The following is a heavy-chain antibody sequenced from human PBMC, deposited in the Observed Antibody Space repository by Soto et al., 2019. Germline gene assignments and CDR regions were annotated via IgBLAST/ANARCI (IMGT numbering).Heavy chain of an antibody. J-gene: IGHJ4*02. D-gene: IGHD4-17*01. V-gene: IGHV3-23*01. CDR1: GFTFSTYA. CDR2: ISGRGGGT. CDR3: AKAGGSDGDYVLVLYYFDY. Sequence: EVQLLESGGGLVQPGGSLRLSCAASGFTFSTYAMNWVRQAPGKGLEWVSTISGRGGGTYYADSVKGRFTISRDNSKNTLYLQLISLRAEDTAVYYCAKAGGSDGDYVLVLYYFDYWGQGALVTVSS.